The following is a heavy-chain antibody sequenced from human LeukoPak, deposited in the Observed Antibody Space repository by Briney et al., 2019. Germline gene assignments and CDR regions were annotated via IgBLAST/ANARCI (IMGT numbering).Heavy chain of an antibody. D-gene: IGHD1-26*01. J-gene: IGHJ4*02. CDR1: GFAFSSYT. CDR2: ITSTSTYI. Sequence: GSLRLSCAASGFAFSSYTMNWVRQAPGKGLDWVSSITSTSTYIYYADSVKGRFTISRDNAKNSLYLQMNSLRAEDTAVYYCARASGSYLRSCPDYWGQETLVTVSS. V-gene: IGHV3-21*01. CDR3: ARASGSYLRSCPDY.